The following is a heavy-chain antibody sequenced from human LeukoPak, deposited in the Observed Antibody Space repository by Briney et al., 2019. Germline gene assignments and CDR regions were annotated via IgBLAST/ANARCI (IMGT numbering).Heavy chain of an antibody. CDR1: GFTVSSNY. V-gene: IGHV3-53*01. CDR3: ASGKATAMAQGY. J-gene: IGHJ4*02. CDR2: IYSGGFT. D-gene: IGHD5-18*01. Sequence: GGSLRLSYAASGFTVSSNYISWVRQAPGKGLEWVSVIYSGGFTDYADSAKGRFTISRDNSKNTLYLQMNSLRVEDTAVYYCASGKATAMAQGYWGQGTLVTVSS.